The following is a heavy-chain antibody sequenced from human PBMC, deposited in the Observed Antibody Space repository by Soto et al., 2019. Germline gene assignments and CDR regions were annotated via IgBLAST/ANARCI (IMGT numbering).Heavy chain of an antibody. J-gene: IGHJ6*02. V-gene: IGHV1-69*13. Sequence: SVKVSCKASGGTFSSYAISWVRQAPGQGLEWMGGIIPIFGTANYAQKFQGRVTITADESTSTAYMELSSLRSEDTAVYYCASFCCGYERYYYGMDVWGQGTTVTGSS. CDR3: ASFCCGYERYYYGMDV. CDR2: IIPIFGTA. CDR1: GGTFSSYA. D-gene: IGHD5-12*01.